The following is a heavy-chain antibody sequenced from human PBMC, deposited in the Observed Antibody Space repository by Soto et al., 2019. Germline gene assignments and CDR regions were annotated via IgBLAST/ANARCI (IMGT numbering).Heavy chain of an antibody. D-gene: IGHD2-8*01. CDR2: VYSTGRN. CDR1: GVSLNPYY. CDR3: ARDDLYQWSFDY. Sequence: QVQLQESGPGLLKPSETLFLTCTVSGVSLNPYYWSWIRQPAGRGLGWIGRVYSTGRNNYNPSLKRRVTMSADTSKNQLSLKLTSVTAADTAVYYCARDDLYQWSFDYWGQGILVTVSS. V-gene: IGHV4-4*07. J-gene: IGHJ4*02.